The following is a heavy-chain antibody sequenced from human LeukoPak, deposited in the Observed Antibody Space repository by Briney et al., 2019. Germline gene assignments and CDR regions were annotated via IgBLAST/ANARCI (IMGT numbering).Heavy chain of an antibody. CDR3: TRQHSSGWYVFWFDP. D-gene: IGHD6-19*01. CDR1: GFTFSGPD. Sequence: PGGSLRLSCAVSGFTFSGPDMQSVGQPSGEGLEWVGRIRSKANSYATAHAASVRGRFAISRDHSKNTAYLQMNSRKTEDTAVYYCTRQHSSGWYVFWFDPWGQGTLVTVSS. J-gene: IGHJ5*02. V-gene: IGHV3-73*01. CDR2: IRSKANSYAT.